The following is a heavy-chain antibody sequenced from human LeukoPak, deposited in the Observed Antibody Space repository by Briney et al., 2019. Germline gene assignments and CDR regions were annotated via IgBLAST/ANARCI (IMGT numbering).Heavy chain of an antibody. D-gene: IGHD4-17*01. CDR1: GGSISSGDYY. CDR2: IYYSGST. V-gene: IGHV4-30-4*08. J-gene: IGHJ4*02. Sequence: PSETLSLTCTVSGGSISSGDYYWSWIRQPPGKGLEWIGYIYYSGSTYYNPSLKSRVTISVDTSKNQFSLKLSSVTAADTAVYYCARHGYGDPGPLFDYWGQGTLVTVSS. CDR3: ARHGYGDPGPLFDY.